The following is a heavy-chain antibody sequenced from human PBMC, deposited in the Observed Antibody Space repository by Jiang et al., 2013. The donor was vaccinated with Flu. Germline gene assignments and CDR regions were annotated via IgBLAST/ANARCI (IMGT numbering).Heavy chain of an antibody. V-gene: IGHV4-34*01. Sequence: LLKPSETLSLTCAVYGGPFIAYYWTWIRQPPGKGLEWIGEINHSGSTNYNPSLKSRVTISVDKSKNQFSLKLSSVTAADTAVYYCARWTYDSSGYYIPFEYWGQGTLVTVSS. CDR2: INHSGST. CDR1: GGPFIAYY. CDR3: ARWTYDSSGYYIPFEY. D-gene: IGHD3-22*01. J-gene: IGHJ4*02.